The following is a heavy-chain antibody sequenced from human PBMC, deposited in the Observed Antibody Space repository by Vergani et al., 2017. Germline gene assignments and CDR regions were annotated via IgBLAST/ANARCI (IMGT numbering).Heavy chain of an antibody. J-gene: IGHJ3*02. D-gene: IGHD5-12*01. Sequence: QVQLVQSGAEVKKPGASVKVSCKVSGYTLTELSMHWVRQAPGKGLEWMGGFDPEDGETIYAQKFQGRVTMTTDTSTSTAYMELRSLRSDDTAVYYCARDQFARYSGYDLAGPTWNYDAFDIWGQGTMVTVSS. V-gene: IGHV1-24*01. CDR1: GYTLTELS. CDR3: ARDQFARYSGYDLAGPTWNYDAFDI. CDR2: FDPEDGET.